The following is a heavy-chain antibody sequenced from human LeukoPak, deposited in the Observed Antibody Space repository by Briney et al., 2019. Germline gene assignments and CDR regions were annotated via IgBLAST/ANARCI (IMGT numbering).Heavy chain of an antibody. CDR1: GFTFSSYA. Sequence: GGSVRLSCAASGFTFSSYAMTWVRQAPGKGLEWVADISGSGNSPIYADSVKGRFTISRDNSNNTLYLQMKTLSAEDTAVYYCAKDQRAVAGTGFDNWGQGTLVTVSS. CDR3: AKDQRAVAGTGFDN. CDR2: ISGSGNSP. D-gene: IGHD6-19*01. J-gene: IGHJ4*02. V-gene: IGHV3-23*01.